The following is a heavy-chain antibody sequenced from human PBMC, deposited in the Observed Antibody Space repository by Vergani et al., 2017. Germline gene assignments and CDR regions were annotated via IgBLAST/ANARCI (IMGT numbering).Heavy chain of an antibody. V-gene: IGHV2-5*08. J-gene: IGHJ4*02. CDR2: IYWNDDK. Sequence: QESGPGLVKPSQTLSLTCTVSGGSISSGGYYWSWIRQHPGKGLEWLALIYWNDDKRYSPSLKSRLTITKDTSKNQVVLTMTNMDPVDTATYYCAHSPDYYGSGSYYDFRYWGQGTLVTVSS. CDR3: AHSPDYYGSGSYYDFRY. D-gene: IGHD3-10*01. CDR1: GGSISSGGYY.